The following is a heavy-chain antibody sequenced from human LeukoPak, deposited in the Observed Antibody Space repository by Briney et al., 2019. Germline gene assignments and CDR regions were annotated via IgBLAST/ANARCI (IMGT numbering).Heavy chain of an antibody. CDR3: ANRGIYGYFDH. CDR2: MSYSGTT. V-gene: IGHV4-39*02. CDR1: GASISSSGYY. Sequence: SETLSLTCTVSGASISSSGYYWGWVHQPPGRGLEWIGSMSYSGTTWYNPSLKSRVTISADTWESHLSLKLTSVTAADTAIYYCANRGIYGYFDHWGQGTLVTVSS. D-gene: IGHD4-17*01. J-gene: IGHJ4*02.